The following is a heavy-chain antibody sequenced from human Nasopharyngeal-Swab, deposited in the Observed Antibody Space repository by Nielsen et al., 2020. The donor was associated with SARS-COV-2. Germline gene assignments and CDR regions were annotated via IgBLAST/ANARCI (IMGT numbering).Heavy chain of an antibody. CDR3: ARESVVTGMDDATDI. D-gene: IGHD2-21*02. CDR1: GFSFRDHA. V-gene: IGHV3-7*04. CDR2: IKQGGSEQ. Sequence: GGSLRLSCEVSGFSFRDHAMSWVRQPPGKGLEWVANIKQGGSEQFYVDSVKGRFTISRDDAKNSVYLQMNSLRAEDTAVYYCARESVVTGMDDATDIWGQGTMVTVSS. J-gene: IGHJ3*02.